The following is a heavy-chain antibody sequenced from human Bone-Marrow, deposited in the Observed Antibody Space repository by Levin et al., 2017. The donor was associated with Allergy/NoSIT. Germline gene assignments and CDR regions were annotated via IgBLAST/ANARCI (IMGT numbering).Heavy chain of an antibody. J-gene: IGHJ4*02. CDR1: GFTFSSYW. D-gene: IGHD6-19*01. V-gene: IGHV3-74*01. Sequence: PGGSLRLSCVASGFTFSSYWMHWVRQAPGKGLVWVSRINSDGGSTSYADSVKGRFTISRDNAKNTLYLQMNSLRAEDTAVYYCVRGSGWYEDYFDYWGQGTLVTVSS. CDR3: VRGSGWYEDYFDY. CDR2: INSDGGST.